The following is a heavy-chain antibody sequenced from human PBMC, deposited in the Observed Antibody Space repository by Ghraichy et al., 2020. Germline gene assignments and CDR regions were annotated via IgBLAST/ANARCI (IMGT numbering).Heavy chain of an antibody. V-gene: IGHV3-48*02. Sequence: GESLNISFAASGFTFSDYSMNWVRLAPGKGPEWLSYISGSGSYLYSADSVKDRFTISRDNAKNTLYLQMNDLRDEDTAVYYCAREYCNDGTCFLYFDYWGQGTQVTVSS. CDR1: GFTFSDYS. D-gene: IGHD2/OR15-2a*01. CDR3: AREYCNDGTCFLYFDY. J-gene: IGHJ4*02. CDR2: ISGSGSYL.